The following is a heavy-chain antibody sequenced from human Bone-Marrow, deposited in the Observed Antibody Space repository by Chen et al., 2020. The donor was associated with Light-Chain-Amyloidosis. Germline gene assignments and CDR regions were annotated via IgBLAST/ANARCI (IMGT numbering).Heavy chain of an antibody. CDR1: GASISRDL. J-gene: IGHJ4*02. V-gene: IGHV4-59*12. D-gene: IGHD5-12*01. CDR3: ARRRDGYNFDY. Sequence: QVHLQESGPGLVKPSETLSLTCSVSGASISRDLWSWIRQPPGKELEWIGSMFYSGSTDYNPSLRSRVTISGDKSKNQFSLKVTSVTASDTAMYYCARRRDGYNFDYWGQGTLVTVSS. CDR2: MFYSGST.